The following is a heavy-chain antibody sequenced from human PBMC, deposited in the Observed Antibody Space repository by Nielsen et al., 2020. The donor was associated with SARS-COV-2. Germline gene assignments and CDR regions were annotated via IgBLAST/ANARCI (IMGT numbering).Heavy chain of an antibody. J-gene: IGHJ6*03. CDR2: ISWNSGSI. CDR3: AKDRAAAGKNYYYMDV. CDR1: GFTFDDYA. D-gene: IGHD6-13*01. Sequence: GGSLRLSCAASGFTFDDYAMHWVRQAPGKGLEWVSGISWNSGSIGYADSVKGRFTISRDNAKNSLYLQMNSLRAEDTAVYYCAKDRAAAGKNYYYMDVWGKGTTVTVSS. V-gene: IGHV3-9*01.